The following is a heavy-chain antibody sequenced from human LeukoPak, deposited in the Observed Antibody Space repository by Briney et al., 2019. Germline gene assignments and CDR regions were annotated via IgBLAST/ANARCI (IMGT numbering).Heavy chain of an antibody. J-gene: IGHJ4*02. Sequence: GGSLRLSCAASGSTFSSYAMSWVRQAPGKGLEWVSAISGSGGSTYYADSVKGRFTISRDNSKNTLYLQMNSLRAEDTAVYYCARDPPYYDYVGYFYSPPPSDHWGQGTLVTVSS. CDR3: ARDPPYYDYVGYFYSPPPSDH. CDR1: GSTFSSYA. V-gene: IGHV3-23*01. CDR2: ISGSGGST. D-gene: IGHD3-22*01.